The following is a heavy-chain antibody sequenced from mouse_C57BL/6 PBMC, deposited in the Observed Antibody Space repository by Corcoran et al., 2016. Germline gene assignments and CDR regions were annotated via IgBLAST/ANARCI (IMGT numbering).Heavy chain of an antibody. J-gene: IGHJ2*01. CDR3: ARIHSSGLDY. CDR2: INTYSGVP. D-gene: IGHD3-2*02. V-gene: IGHV9-3*01. Sequence: QIQLVQSGPELKKPGETVKISCKASGYTFTTYGMSWVKQAPGKGLKWMGWINTYSGVPTYADDFKGRFAFSLETSASTAYLKINNLKNEDTATYFCARIHSSGLDYWGQGTTLTVSS. CDR1: GYTFTTYG.